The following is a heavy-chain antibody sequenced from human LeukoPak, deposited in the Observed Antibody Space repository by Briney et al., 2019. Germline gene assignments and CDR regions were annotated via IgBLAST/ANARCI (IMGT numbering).Heavy chain of an antibody. D-gene: IGHD3-10*01. CDR1: GFTVSSNY. Sequence: GGSLRLSCAASGFTVSSNYMSWVRQAPGKGLEWVSVIYSGGSTYYADSVKGRFTISRDNSKNTLFLHMNSLRAEDTAVYSCAKGYYGSGSYGWFDYWGQGTLVTVSS. J-gene: IGHJ4*02. CDR3: AKGYYGSGSYGWFDY. CDR2: IYSGGST. V-gene: IGHV3-53*01.